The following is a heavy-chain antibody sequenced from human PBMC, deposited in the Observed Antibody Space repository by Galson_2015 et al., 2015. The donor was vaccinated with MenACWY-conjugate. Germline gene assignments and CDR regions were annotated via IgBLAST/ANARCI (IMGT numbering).Heavy chain of an antibody. CDR1: GASLSSGGYY. V-gene: IGHV4-31*03. D-gene: IGHD2-21*01. J-gene: IGHJ6*03. CDR3: ARDGYCGGDCFPTDRAYYYYMDV. CDR2: IHYSGRN. Sequence: TLSLTCSVSGASLSSGGYYWSWIRQHPGKGLEWIGHIHYSGRNYCNPSLQSRISMSVDTSKNQFSLTLTSVTAADTAVYYCARDGYCGGDCFPTDRAYYYYMDVWGRGTTVTVYS.